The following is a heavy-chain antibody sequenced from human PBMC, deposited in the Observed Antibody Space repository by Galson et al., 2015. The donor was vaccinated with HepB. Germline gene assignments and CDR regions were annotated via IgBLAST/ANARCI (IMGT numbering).Heavy chain of an antibody. D-gene: IGHD2-21*02. CDR2: ISAGSRYM. CDR1: GFTFRDYS. V-gene: IGHV3-21*01. J-gene: IGHJ2*01. Sequence: SLRLSCAASGFTFRDYSINWVRQAPGKGLEWVSYISAGSRYMYYADSVRGRFTISRDNAENSLYLQMNSLSAEDTGVYYCARAGYCGGDCYAIQRYWYFDLWGRGTLVTVSS. CDR3: ARAGYCGGDCYAIQRYWYFDL.